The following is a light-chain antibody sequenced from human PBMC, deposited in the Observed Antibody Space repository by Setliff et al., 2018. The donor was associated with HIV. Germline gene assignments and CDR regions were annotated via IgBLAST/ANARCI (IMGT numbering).Light chain of an antibody. CDR2: EVS. CDR1: SSDVGGYPY. Sequence: QSVLTQPPSASGAPGQSVTISCTGTSSDVGGYPYVSWYQQHPGKAPKLMIFEVSERPSGVPDRFSGSKSGNTASLTVSGLQAEDAADYYCSSYAGSNRVFGTGTKVPVL. V-gene: IGLV2-8*01. CDR3: SSYAGSNRV. J-gene: IGLJ1*01.